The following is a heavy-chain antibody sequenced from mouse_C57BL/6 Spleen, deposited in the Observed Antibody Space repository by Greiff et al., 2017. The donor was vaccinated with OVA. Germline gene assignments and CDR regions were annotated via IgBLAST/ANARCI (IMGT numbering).Heavy chain of an antibody. CDR2: IRSKSNNYAT. CDR1: GFSFNTYA. V-gene: IGHV10-1*01. CDR3: GRHETGRGAMDY. Sequence: EVQLVESGGGLVQPKGSLKLSCAASGFSFNTYAMNWVRQAPGKGLEWVARIRSKSNNYATYYADSMKDRFTISRDDSESMLYLQMNNLKTEDTAMYYCGRHETGRGAMDYWGQGTSVTVSS. D-gene: IGHD4-1*01. J-gene: IGHJ4*01.